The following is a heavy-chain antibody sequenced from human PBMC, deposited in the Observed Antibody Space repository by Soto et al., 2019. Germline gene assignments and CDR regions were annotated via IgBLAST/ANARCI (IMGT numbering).Heavy chain of an antibody. CDR3: ARVDTAMVNWFDP. J-gene: IGHJ5*02. Sequence: ASVKVSCKASGYTFTSYDINWVRQATGQGLEWMGWMNPNSGNTGYAQKFQGRVTMTRNTSISTAYMEVGSLRSEDTAVYYCARVDTAMVNWFDPWGQGTLVTVSS. V-gene: IGHV1-8*01. CDR1: GYTFTSYD. D-gene: IGHD5-18*01. CDR2: MNPNSGNT.